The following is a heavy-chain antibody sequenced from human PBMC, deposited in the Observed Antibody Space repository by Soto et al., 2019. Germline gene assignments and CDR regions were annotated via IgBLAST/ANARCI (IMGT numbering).Heavy chain of an antibody. CDR2: IRDSGDST. D-gene: IGHD2-15*01. J-gene: IGHJ3*02. CDR3: AQRVYRSGVSCHYDASDS. V-gene: IGHV3-23*01. CDR1: GFIFGNYM. Sequence: EVQLLESGGGLVQPGESLRLSCAVSGFIFGNYMMTWVRQAPGKGLEWVSTIRDSGDSTYYADSVKGRFNISRDNFKNTLYLQMDCGGGEDTAVYYCAQRVYRSGVSCHYDASDSRSQGAMVTVSP.